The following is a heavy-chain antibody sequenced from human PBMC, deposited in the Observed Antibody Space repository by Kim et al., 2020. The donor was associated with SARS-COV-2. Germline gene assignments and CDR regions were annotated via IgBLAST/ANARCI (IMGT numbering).Heavy chain of an antibody. CDR3: ARGIAVAYNWFDP. J-gene: IGHJ5*02. Sequence: YTPSLKSRVTISVDTSKNQFSLKLSSVTAADTAVYYCARGIAVAYNWFDPWGQGTLVTVSS. V-gene: IGHV4-59*09. D-gene: IGHD6-19*01.